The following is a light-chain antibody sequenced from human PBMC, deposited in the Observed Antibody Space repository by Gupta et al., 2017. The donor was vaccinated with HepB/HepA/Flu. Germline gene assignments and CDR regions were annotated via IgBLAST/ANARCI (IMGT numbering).Light chain of an antibody. CDR2: DTS. J-gene: IGKJ5*01. V-gene: IGKV3-11*01. CDR1: QYVDIY. CDR3: QQRRSWPTT. Sequence: EIVLTQSPATLSLSPGERGTLSCKASQYVDIYLAWYQQIPGQPPRLLIYDTSNRATGTPARFSGSGSGTDFTLTIASLEPEDFAIYYCQQRRSWPTTFGQGTQLEIK.